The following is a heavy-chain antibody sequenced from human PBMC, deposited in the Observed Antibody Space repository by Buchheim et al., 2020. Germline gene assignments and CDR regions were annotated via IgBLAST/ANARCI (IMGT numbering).Heavy chain of an antibody. D-gene: IGHD1-14*01. Sequence: QVQLVESGGGLVKPGGSLRVSCAASGFIFSDYYVTWIRQAPGEGLVWLADISTDSSYTKYADSVKGRFTISRDNAKNSVYLEMSSLIVEDTGVYFCARSRGNLHNAYFYRMDVWGQGTT. CDR2: ISTDSSYT. J-gene: IGHJ6*02. CDR3: ARSRGNLHNAYFYRMDV. CDR1: GFIFSDYY. V-gene: IGHV3-11*06.